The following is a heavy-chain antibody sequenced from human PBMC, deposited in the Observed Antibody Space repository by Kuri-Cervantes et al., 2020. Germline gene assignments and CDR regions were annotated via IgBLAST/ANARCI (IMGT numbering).Heavy chain of an antibody. Sequence: SVKVSCKASGGTFSSYAISWVRQAPGQGLEWMGGIIPIFGTANYAQKFQGRVTITADESTSTAYMELSSLRSEDAAVYYCARDPGYSGYDWTLDYWGQGTLVTVSS. CDR1: GGTFSSYA. J-gene: IGHJ4*02. CDR2: IIPIFGTA. CDR3: ARDPGYSGYDWTLDY. V-gene: IGHV1-69*13. D-gene: IGHD5-12*01.